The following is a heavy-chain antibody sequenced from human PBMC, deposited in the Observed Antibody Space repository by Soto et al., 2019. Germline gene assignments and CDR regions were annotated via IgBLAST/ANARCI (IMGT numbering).Heavy chain of an antibody. D-gene: IGHD3-22*01. V-gene: IGHV4-39*01. J-gene: IGHJ4*02. CDR2: IYYSGTT. Sequence: PSETLSLTCFVSGASINSRSHYWGWIRQPPGKGLEWIGTIYYSGTTYYTPSLKSRLTMSLDTSESRFSLTLASVTAADTAVYYCVRQGDYYDNSCYVDLWGQGTLVTVSS. CDR3: VRQGDYYDNSCYVDL. CDR1: GASINSRSHY.